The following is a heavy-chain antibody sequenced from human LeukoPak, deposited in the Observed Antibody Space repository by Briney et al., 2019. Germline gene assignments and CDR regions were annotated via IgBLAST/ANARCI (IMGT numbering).Heavy chain of an antibody. CDR1: GFTFSSYA. Sequence: GGSLRLSCAASGFTFSSYAVHWVSQAQGKGLEYVSGISSNGVGTHSADSVKGRFSISRDNSKNTLYLQMGSLRAEDMAVYYCVRGGTWMEDAFDIWGQGTMVTVSS. J-gene: IGHJ3*02. CDR2: ISSNGVGT. CDR3: VRGGTWMEDAFDI. V-gene: IGHV3-64*02. D-gene: IGHD3-16*01.